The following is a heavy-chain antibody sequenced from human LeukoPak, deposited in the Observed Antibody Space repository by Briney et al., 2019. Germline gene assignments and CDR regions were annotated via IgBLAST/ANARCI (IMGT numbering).Heavy chain of an antibody. CDR1: GFSFSTYD. V-gene: IGHV3-13*01. D-gene: IGHD6-13*01. CDR2: VGTNEDT. J-gene: IGHJ6*02. Sequence: PGGSLRLSCVASGFSFSTYDMYWVRQAAGRGPEWVSAVGTNEDTYHLASVKGRFTVSRENGKNSSYLLMNSLRVEDTAVYYCARVWRGIASPYHGMDVWGQGTAVTASS. CDR3: ARVWRGIASPYHGMDV.